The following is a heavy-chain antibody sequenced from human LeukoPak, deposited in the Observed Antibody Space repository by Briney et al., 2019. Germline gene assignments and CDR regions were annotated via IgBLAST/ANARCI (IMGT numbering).Heavy chain of an antibody. CDR1: GFTFSSYW. V-gene: IGHV3-74*01. D-gene: IGHD3-22*01. CDR3: VKDGWAYYDSSGSSDY. J-gene: IGHJ4*02. Sequence: PGGSLRLSCAASGFTFSSYWMHWVRQAPGKGLVWVSRINSDGSSTNYADSVKGRFTISRDNAKNTLYLQMNSLRAEDTAVYYCVKDGWAYYDSSGSSDYWGQGTLVTVSS. CDR2: INSDGSST.